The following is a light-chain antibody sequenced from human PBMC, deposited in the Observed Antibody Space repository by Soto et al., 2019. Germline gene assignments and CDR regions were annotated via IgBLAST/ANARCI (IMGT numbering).Light chain of an antibody. CDR3: QQYNNWPPWT. Sequence: RVMTQSPATLSLSPEEKATQSCRASQSVSTNVAWYQQKPDQAPRLLIYGASTRATDIPARFSGSGSGTDFTLTISSLQSEDFAVYYCQQYNNWPPWTFGQGTKV. V-gene: IGKV3-15*01. CDR1: QSVSTN. CDR2: GAS. J-gene: IGKJ1*01.